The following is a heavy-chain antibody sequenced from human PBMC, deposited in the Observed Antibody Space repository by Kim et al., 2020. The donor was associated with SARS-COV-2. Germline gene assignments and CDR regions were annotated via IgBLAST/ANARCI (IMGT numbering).Heavy chain of an antibody. CDR3: ATRRVLRYFDWLSYFDY. Sequence: ASVKVSCKVSGYTLTELSMHWVRQAPGKGLEWMGGFDPEDGETIYAQKFQGRVTMTEDTSTDTAYMELSSLRSEDTAVYYCATRRVLRYFDWLSYFDYWGQGTLVTVSS. D-gene: IGHD3-9*01. J-gene: IGHJ4*02. CDR1: GYTLTELS. V-gene: IGHV1-24*01. CDR2: FDPEDGET.